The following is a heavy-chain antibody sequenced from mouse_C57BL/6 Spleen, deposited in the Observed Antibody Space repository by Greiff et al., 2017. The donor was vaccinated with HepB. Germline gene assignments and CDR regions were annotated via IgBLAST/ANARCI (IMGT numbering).Heavy chain of an antibody. J-gene: IGHJ1*03. CDR3: TRKITPVPRVWYFDV. CDR1: GYTFTDYE. CDR2: IDPETGGT. Sequence: QVQLKESGAELVRPGASVTLSCKASGYTFTDYEMHWVKQTPVHGLEWIGAIDPETGGTAYNQKFKGKAILTADKSSSTAYMELRSLTSEDSAVYYCTRKITPVPRVWYFDVGGTGTTVTVSS. V-gene: IGHV1-15*01. D-gene: IGHD1-1*01.